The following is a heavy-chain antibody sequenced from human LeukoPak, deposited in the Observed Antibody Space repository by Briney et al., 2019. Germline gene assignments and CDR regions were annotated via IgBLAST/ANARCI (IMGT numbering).Heavy chain of an antibody. D-gene: IGHD6-6*01. J-gene: IGHJ3*02. CDR1: GFTFSSYG. Sequence: GGSLRLSCAASGFTFSSYGMHWVRQAPGKGLEWVAVIWYDGSNKYYADSVKGRFTISRDNSKNTLYLQMNSLRAEDTAVYYCARPDHEGGFEYSSDAFDIWGQGTMVTVSS. V-gene: IGHV3-33*01. CDR2: IWYDGSNK. CDR3: ARPDHEGGFEYSSDAFDI.